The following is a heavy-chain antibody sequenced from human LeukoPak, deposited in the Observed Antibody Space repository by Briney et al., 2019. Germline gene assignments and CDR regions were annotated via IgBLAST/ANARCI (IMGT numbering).Heavy chain of an antibody. CDR3: ARARYYYYYYVDV. V-gene: IGHV1-8*01. Sequence: ASVKVSCKASGYTFTSYDINWVRQATEQGLEWMGWMDPNSGNTGYAQKFQGRVTMTRNTSISTAYMELSSLRSEDTAMYYCARARYYYYYYVDVWGKGTTVTVSS. CDR2: MDPNSGNT. J-gene: IGHJ6*03. CDR1: GYTFTSYD.